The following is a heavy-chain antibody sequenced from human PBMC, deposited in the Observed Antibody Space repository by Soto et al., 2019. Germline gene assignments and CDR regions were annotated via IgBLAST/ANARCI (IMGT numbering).Heavy chain of an antibody. Sequence: GGSLRLSCAASGFTSSRFDMRWVRQAPGKGLQWVSYISSSSSYTDYADSVKGRFTISRDNAKNSLYLQMNSLRAEDTAVYYCARTVVVTPYDFDFWGQGTLVTVSS. J-gene: IGHJ4*02. CDR3: ARTVVVTPYDFDF. CDR1: GFTSSRFD. V-gene: IGHV3-11*06. CDR2: ISSSSSYT. D-gene: IGHD3-22*01.